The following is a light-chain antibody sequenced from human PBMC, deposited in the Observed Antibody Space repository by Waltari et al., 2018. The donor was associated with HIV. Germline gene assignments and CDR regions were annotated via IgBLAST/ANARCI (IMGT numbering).Light chain of an antibody. V-gene: IGLV3-1*01. CDR2: QDT. Sequence: SYELTQPPSVSVSPEQTASITCSGDKLGDSYVCWYQQKPGQSPVLVIYQDTKRPSGVPDRFSGSKSGTSASLAISGLQSEDEADYYCATWDDSLNAWVFGGGTKLTAL. J-gene: IGLJ3*02. CDR3: ATWDDSLNAWV. CDR1: KLGDSY.